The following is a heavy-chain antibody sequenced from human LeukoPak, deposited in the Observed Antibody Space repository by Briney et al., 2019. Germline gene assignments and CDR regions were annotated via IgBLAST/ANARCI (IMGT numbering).Heavy chain of an antibody. CDR3: AKGRSSTWFKDYFDF. CDR2: INWNSGSM. D-gene: IGHD6-13*01. V-gene: IGHV3-9*03. CDR1: GFTFGDYA. J-gene: IGHJ4*02. Sequence: PGGSLRLSCAASGFTFGDYAMHWVRQAPGKGLEWVSGINWNSGSMDYADSVKGRFTISRDNAKNSLYLQMNSLRAEDMALYYCAKGRSSTWFKDYFDFWGQGTLVTVSS.